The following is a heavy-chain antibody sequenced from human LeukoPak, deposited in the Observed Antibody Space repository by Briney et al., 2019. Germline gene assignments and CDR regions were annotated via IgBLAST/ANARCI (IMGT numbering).Heavy chain of an antibody. D-gene: IGHD2-15*01. CDR1: GGSISTYY. V-gene: IGHV4-4*07. J-gene: IGHJ4*02. Sequence: SETLSLTCTVSGGSISTYYWTWIRQPAGKGLEWIGRIYTSGITDYNPSLKSRVTVSVDTSKNQFSLKLSSVTAADTAVYYCARVACSGGSCYHFDYWGQGTLVTVSS. CDR2: IYTSGIT. CDR3: ARVACSGGSCYHFDY.